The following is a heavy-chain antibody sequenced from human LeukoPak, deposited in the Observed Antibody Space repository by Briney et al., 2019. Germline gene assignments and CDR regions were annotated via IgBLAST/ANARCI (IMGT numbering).Heavy chain of an antibody. CDR2: IRSKAYGGTT. CDR3: TRVRRSGSYLGNYYYYGMDV. V-gene: IGHV3-49*03. J-gene: IGHJ6*02. CDR1: GFTFGDYA. Sequence: GGSLRLSCTASGFTFGDYAMSWFRQAPGKGLEWVGFIRSKAYGGTTEYAASAKGRSTISRDDSKSIAYLQMSSLKTEDTAVYYCTRVRRSGSYLGNYYYYGMDVWGQGTTVTVSS. D-gene: IGHD1-26*01.